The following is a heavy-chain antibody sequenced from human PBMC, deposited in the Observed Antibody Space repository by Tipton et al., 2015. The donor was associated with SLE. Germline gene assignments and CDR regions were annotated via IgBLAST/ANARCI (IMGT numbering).Heavy chain of an antibody. CDR2: IYTGSSAT. Sequence: SLRLSCAASGFTFATYAMGWVRQAPGKGLEWVSLIYTGSSATYYADSVKGRFTISRDNSKNTMYLQMISLRPEDTGLFYCAQGPPFADWGQGTLVTVSS. CDR3: AQGPPFAD. CDR1: GFTFATYA. J-gene: IGHJ4*02. V-gene: IGHV3-23*03.